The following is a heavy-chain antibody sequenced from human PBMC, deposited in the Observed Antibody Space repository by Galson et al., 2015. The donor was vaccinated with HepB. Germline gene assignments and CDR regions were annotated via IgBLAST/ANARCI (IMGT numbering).Heavy chain of an antibody. D-gene: IGHD4-17*01. CDR1: GFTFSSYW. CDR3: AKALDYGDYLWYSGTNWFDP. Sequence: SLRLSCAASGFTFSSYWMHWVRQAPGKGLVWVSAISGSGGSTYYADSVKGRFTISRDNSKNTLYLQMNSLRAEDTAVYYCAKALDYGDYLWYSGTNWFDPWGQGTLVTVSS. CDR2: ISGSGGST. J-gene: IGHJ5*02. V-gene: IGHV3-23*01.